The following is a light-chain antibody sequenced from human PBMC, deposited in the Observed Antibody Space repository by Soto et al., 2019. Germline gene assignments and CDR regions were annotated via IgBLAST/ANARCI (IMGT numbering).Light chain of an antibody. J-gene: IGKJ5*01. CDR2: LGS. Sequence: DIVMTQSPLSRPVTHVEPASISFRSSQILLHSNGYNYLDWYLQKPGQSPQLLIYLGSNRASGVPDRFSGSGSGTDFTLKISRVEAEDVGVYYCMQALQTPRAFGQGTRLEIK. V-gene: IGKV2-28*01. CDR1: QILLHSNGYNY. CDR3: MQALQTPRA.